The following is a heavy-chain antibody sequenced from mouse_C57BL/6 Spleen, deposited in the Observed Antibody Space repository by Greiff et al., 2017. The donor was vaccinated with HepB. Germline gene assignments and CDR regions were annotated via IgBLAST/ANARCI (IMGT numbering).Heavy chain of an antibody. V-gene: IGHV1-50*01. CDR3: ARGDTLAQATESYYAMDY. D-gene: IGHD3-2*02. J-gene: IGHJ4*01. CDR1: GYTFTSYW. Sequence: VQLQQPGAELVKPGASVKLSCKASGYTFTSYWMQWVKQRPGQGLEWLGEIDPSDSYTNYNQKFKGKATLTVDTYSSTAYMQLSSLTSEDSAVYSCARGDTLAQATESYYAMDYWGQGTSVTVSS. CDR2: IDPSDSYT.